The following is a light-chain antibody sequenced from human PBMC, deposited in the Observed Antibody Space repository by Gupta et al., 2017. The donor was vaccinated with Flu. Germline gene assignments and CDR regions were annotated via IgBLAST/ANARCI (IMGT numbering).Light chain of an antibody. J-gene: IGKJ4*01. CDR2: GAS. Sequence: EIVMTQSPATLSVSAGKRATLSWYQQKPGQAPRLLTYGASTRATGIAARFSGSGSGTEFTRTISSRQSEDFAVYYCQQENNWPPELTFGGGTKVEIK. CDR3: QQENNWPPELT. V-gene: IGKV3-15*01.